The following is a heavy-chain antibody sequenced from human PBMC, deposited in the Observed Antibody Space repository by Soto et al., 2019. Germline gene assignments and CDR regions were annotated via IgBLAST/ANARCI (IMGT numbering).Heavy chain of an antibody. Sequence: QGQLVQSGAEVKKPGSSVKVSCKASGGTLSTYAMSWVRQAPGQGLEWMGGISLIFGTANYAQKFQDRLTISADKSTSTAYMELSGLRSEDTAVYYCATSGGGGYSYYQFDYWGQGTLVTVSS. J-gene: IGHJ4*02. V-gene: IGHV1-69*06. CDR2: ISLIFGTA. CDR1: GGTLSTYA. D-gene: IGHD5-18*01. CDR3: ATSGGGGYSYYQFDY.